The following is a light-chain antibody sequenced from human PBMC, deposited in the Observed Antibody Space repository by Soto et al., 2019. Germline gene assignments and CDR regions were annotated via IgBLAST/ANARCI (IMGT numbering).Light chain of an antibody. CDR1: QSVRTY. Sequence: IEMTQSPSSLSASVGDRVTITCRASQSVRTYLHWYQQKPGKAPKLLIYAASSLQSGVPSTFSGSGSGTDFTLNINSLQPEDFVTYYCQQSYSTPRPFGQGTKVEMK. V-gene: IGKV1-39*01. J-gene: IGKJ1*01. CDR2: AAS. CDR3: QQSYSTPRP.